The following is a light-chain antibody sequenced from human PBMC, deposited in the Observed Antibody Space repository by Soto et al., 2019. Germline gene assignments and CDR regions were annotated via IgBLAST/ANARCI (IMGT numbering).Light chain of an antibody. CDR1: QSVSSSY. CDR2: GAS. CDR3: QQYGSSSWT. Sequence: IVLTQSPGTLSFSPGERATLSCRASQSVSSSYFAWYQQRFGQAPRLLIYGASSRATGIPDRFSGSGSGTDFTLTISRLEPEDFAVYYCQQYGSSSWTFGQGTRWIS. V-gene: IGKV3-20*01. J-gene: IGKJ1*01.